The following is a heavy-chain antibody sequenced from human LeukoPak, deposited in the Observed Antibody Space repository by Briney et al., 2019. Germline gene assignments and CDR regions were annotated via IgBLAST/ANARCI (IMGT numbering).Heavy chain of an antibody. V-gene: IGHV1-18*01. CDR3: ARVGYCSSTSCYGFDP. J-gene: IGHJ5*02. CDR1: GYTFTSYG. CDR2: ISAYNGNT. Sequence: ASVKVSCKAPGYTFTSYGISWVRQAPRQGLEWMGWISAYNGNTNYAQKLQGRVTMTTDTSTSTAYMELRSLRSDDTAVYYCARVGYCSSTSCYGFDPWGQGTLVTVSS. D-gene: IGHD2-2*01.